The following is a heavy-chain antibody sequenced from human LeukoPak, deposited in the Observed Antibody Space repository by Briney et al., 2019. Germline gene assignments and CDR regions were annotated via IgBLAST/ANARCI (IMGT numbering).Heavy chain of an antibody. V-gene: IGHV4-4*07. Sequence: SETLSLTRIISGGSINGYYWDWIRQSAGKGLEWIGHVYSSGRTNYNPSLESRVTMSLEAPKKQLSLKLTSVTAADTAVYYCARGKYDASGYYQQFEFWGQGTRVTVSS. J-gene: IGHJ4*02. CDR2: VYSSGRT. CDR1: GGSINGYY. CDR3: ARGKYDASGYYQQFEF. D-gene: IGHD3-22*01.